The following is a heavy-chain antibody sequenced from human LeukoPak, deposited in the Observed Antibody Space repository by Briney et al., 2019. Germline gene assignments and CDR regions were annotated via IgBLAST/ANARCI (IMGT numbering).Heavy chain of an antibody. D-gene: IGHD6-13*01. J-gene: IGHJ3*02. CDR2: MNPNSGDT. CDR3: TRDMRGAAAADDAFDI. Sequence: ASVKVSCKASGYTFTSCDINWVRQASGQGLEWMGWMNPNSGDTGYAQNFQGRVTITRDTSISTAYMELSSLRSEDTATYYCTRDMRGAAAADDAFDIWGQGTMATVSS. CDR1: GYTFTSCD. V-gene: IGHV1-8*01.